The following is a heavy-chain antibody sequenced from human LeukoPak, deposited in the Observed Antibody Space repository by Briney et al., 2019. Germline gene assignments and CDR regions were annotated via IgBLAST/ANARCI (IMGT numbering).Heavy chain of an antibody. Sequence: GGSLRLSCAASGFTFSSYAMSWVRQAPGKGLEWVSAISGSGGSTYYADSVKGRFTISRDNSKNTLYLQMNSLRAEDTAVYYCAEQGYCSSTSCLGAYYMDVWGKGTTVTVSS. J-gene: IGHJ6*03. CDR2: ISGSGGST. CDR3: AEQGYCSSTSCLGAYYMDV. V-gene: IGHV3-23*01. D-gene: IGHD2-2*01. CDR1: GFTFSSYA.